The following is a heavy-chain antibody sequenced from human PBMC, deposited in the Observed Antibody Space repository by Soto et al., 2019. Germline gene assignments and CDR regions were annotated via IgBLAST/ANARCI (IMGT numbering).Heavy chain of an antibody. CDR1: GYTFTSYY. D-gene: IGHD4-17*01. CDR2: INPSGGST. V-gene: IGHV1-46*03. CDR3: ARENTVTTYFDY. J-gene: IGHJ4*02. Sequence: QVQLVQSGAEVKKPGASVKVSCKASGYTFTSYYMHWVRRAPGQGLEWMGIINPSGGSTSYAQKFQGRVTMTRDTSTSTVYTQLSSLKSEDTAVYYCARENTVTTYFDYWGQGTLVTVSS.